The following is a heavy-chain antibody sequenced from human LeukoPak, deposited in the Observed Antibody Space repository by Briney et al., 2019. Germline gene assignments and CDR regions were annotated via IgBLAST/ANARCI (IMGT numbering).Heavy chain of an antibody. CDR3: ARVPSNTSGWKTWFDP. D-gene: IGHD6-19*01. V-gene: IGHV1-18*01. Sequence: WXSAYNGDTKYAQNLQGTFTLTTYTSTTTAYLELRSLTSDDTAVYYCARVPSNTSGWKTWFDPWGQGTLVTVSS. J-gene: IGHJ5*02. CDR2: XSAYNGDT.